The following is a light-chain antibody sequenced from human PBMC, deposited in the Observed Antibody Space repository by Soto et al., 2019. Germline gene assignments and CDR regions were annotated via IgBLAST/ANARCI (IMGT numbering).Light chain of an antibody. CDR2: GAS. CDR1: QSVSSN. J-gene: IGKJ1*01. V-gene: IGKV3-15*01. CDR3: QQYNNWPSWT. Sequence: EIVMTQSPATLSVSPGERATLSCRASQSVSSNLAWYQQKPGQAPRLLIYGASTRATGIPARFSGSGSGTEFTLTISSLQSGDFAVYYCQQYNNWPSWTFGRGTKVDIK.